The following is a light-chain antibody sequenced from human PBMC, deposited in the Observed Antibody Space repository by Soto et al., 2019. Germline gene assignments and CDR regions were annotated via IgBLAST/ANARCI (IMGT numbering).Light chain of an antibody. CDR1: QNINKW. V-gene: IGKV1-5*03. CDR3: QHFKTDFNT. Sequence: DIQLTQSPSTLSASVGDRVTITCRASQNINKWLAWHKQRPGKAPKLLIYKASILENGVRLRFSGSGSGTEFALSVSNQQPDDFGTYYCQHFKTDFNTFGQGTKLEI. J-gene: IGKJ2*01. CDR2: KAS.